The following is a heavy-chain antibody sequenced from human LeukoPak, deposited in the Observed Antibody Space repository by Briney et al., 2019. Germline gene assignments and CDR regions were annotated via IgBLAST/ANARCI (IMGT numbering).Heavy chain of an antibody. CDR2: INHSGST. J-gene: IGHJ4*02. V-gene: IGHV4-34*01. D-gene: IGHD1-26*01. CDR1: GGSFSGYY. CDR3: ARSSWSYYRY. Sequence: SETLSLTCAVYGGSFSGYYWSWIRQPPGKGLEWIGEINHSGSTNYNPSLKSRVTISVDRSKNQFSLKLSSVTAADTAVYYCARSSWSYYRYWGQGTLVTVSS.